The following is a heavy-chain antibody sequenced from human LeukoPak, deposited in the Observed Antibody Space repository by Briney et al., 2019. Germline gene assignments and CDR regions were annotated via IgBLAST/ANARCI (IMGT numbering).Heavy chain of an antibody. V-gene: IGHV3-23*01. CDR1: GFTFSSYV. Sequence: GGSLRLSCAASGFTFSSYVISWVRQAPGKGLEWVSAISGSGDSTYYSDSVKGRFTISRDNSKNTLYLQMNSLRAEDTAVYYCAKAAFGELLTIDYWGQGTLVTVSS. J-gene: IGHJ4*02. D-gene: IGHD3-10*01. CDR3: AKAAFGELLTIDY. CDR2: ISGSGDST.